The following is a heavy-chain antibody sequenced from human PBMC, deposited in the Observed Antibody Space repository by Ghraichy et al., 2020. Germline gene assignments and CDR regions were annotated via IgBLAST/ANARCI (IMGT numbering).Heavy chain of an antibody. J-gene: IGHJ4*02. D-gene: IGHD5-24*01. V-gene: IGHV4-59*01. CDR3: AREEVATNNIDY. Sequence: SETLSLTCTVSGGSMSSNYWNWIRQVPGKGLEWIGYISYSGSTTYNPSLQSRVTISVDTSKKQFSLKLSSVTAADTAIYYCAREEVATNNIDYWGQGTLVTVSS. CDR1: GGSMSSNY. CDR2: ISYSGST.